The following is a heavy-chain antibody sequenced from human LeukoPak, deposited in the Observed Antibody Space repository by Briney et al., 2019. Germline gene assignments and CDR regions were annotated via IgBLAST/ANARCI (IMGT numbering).Heavy chain of an antibody. J-gene: IGHJ4*02. Sequence: GGSLRLSCAASGFTFNSYAMNWVRQAPGKGLEWVSGINSDGGTTTYADSVKGRFTISRDNAKNTLYLQMNNLRAEDTAIYYCATDSYVSGSYYRLFYWGQGTLVTVSS. CDR2: INSDGGTT. D-gene: IGHD3-10*01. CDR3: ATDSYVSGSYYRLFY. CDR1: GFTFNSYA. V-gene: IGHV3-74*01.